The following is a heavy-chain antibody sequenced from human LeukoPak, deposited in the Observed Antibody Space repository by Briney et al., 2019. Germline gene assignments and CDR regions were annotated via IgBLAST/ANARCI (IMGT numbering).Heavy chain of an antibody. CDR3: ARETPSRYFDY. CDR1: GYTFTSYY. Sequence: ASVKVSCKASGYTFTSYYMHWVRQAPGQGLEWMGIINPSGGSTSYAQKFQGRVTMTRDTSTSTAYMELSSLESEDTAVYYCARETPSRYFDYWGQGTLVTVSS. D-gene: IGHD4-23*01. CDR2: INPSGGST. J-gene: IGHJ4*02. V-gene: IGHV1-46*01.